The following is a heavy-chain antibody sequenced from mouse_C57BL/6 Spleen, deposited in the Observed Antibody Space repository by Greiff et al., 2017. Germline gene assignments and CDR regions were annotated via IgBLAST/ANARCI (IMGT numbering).Heavy chain of an antibody. CDR3: ARTYYDRDWYFDV. J-gene: IGHJ1*03. CDR1: GYTFTSYW. CDR2: IDPSDSYT. D-gene: IGHD1-1*01. Sequence: QVQLQQPGAELVMPGASVKLSCKASGYTFTSYWMHWVKQRPGQGLEWIGEIDPSDSYTNYNQKFKGKSTLTVDKSSSTAYMQLSSLTSEDSAVYYCARTYYDRDWYFDVWGTGTTVTVSS. V-gene: IGHV1-69*01.